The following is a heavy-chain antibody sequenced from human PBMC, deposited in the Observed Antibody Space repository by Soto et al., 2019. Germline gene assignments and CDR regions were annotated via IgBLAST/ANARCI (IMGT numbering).Heavy chain of an antibody. Sequence: EVQLLESGGGLVQPGGSLRLSCAASGFTFSSYAMSWVRQAPGKGLEWVSAISGSGGSTYYADSVKGRFTISRDNSKNTLYLQMNSLRAEDTAVYYCAKDQWSAFGVARHNSYGMDVWGQGTTVTVSS. D-gene: IGHD3-3*01. V-gene: IGHV3-23*01. J-gene: IGHJ6*02. CDR1: GFTFSSYA. CDR2: ISGSGGST. CDR3: AKDQWSAFGVARHNSYGMDV.